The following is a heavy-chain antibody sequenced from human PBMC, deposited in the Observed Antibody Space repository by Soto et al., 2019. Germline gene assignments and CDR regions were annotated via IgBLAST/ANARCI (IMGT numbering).Heavy chain of an antibody. D-gene: IGHD6-19*01. CDR1: GFTFSSYS. V-gene: IGHV3-21*01. Sequence: GGSLRLSCAASGFTFSSYSMNWVRQAPGKGLEWVSSISSSSSYIYYADSVKGRFTISRDNAKNSLYLQMNSLRAEDTAVYYCARDLDSSGWYRLPFDYWGQGNLVTVSS. CDR2: ISSSSSYI. J-gene: IGHJ4*02. CDR3: ARDLDSSGWYRLPFDY.